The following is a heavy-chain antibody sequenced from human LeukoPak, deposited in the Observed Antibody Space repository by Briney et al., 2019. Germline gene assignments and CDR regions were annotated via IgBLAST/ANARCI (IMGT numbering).Heavy chain of an antibody. D-gene: IGHD6-6*01. J-gene: IGHJ3*02. Sequence: SETLSLTCTVSGGSISSGSYYWSWIRQPAGKGLEWIGRVYTSGSTNYNPSLKSRVTISVDTSKNQFSLKLSSVTAADTAVYYCARRAFESGLGYSSSSRAFDIWGQGTMVTVSS. CDR3: ARRAFESGLGYSSSSRAFDI. V-gene: IGHV4-61*02. CDR2: VYTSGST. CDR1: GGSISSGSYY.